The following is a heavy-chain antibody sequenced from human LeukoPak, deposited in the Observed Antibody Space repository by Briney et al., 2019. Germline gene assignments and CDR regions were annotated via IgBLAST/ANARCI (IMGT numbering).Heavy chain of an antibody. CDR1: GFTFDDYA. Sequence: GRSLRLSCAASGFTFDDYAMHWVRQAPGKGLEWVSGISWNSGSIGYADSVKGRFTISRDNAKNSLYLQMNSLRAEDTALYYCAKAVSYWNWFDPWGQGTLVTVSS. CDR2: ISWNSGSI. D-gene: IGHD1-26*01. J-gene: IGHJ5*02. V-gene: IGHV3-9*01. CDR3: AKAVSYWNWFDP.